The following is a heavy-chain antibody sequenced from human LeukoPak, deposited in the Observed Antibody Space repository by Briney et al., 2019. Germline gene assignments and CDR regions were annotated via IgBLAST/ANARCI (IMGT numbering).Heavy chain of an antibody. J-gene: IGHJ4*02. CDR2: IYYSGST. CDR3: ARGTYYYGSGVSGYFDY. V-gene: IGHV4-59*01. CDR1: GGSISSYY. Sequence: SETLSLTCTVSGGSISSYYWNWIRQPPGKGLEWIGYIYYSGSTNYNPSLKSRVTISVDTSKNQFSLKLSSVTAADTAVYYCARGTYYYGSGVSGYFDYWGQGTLVTVSS. D-gene: IGHD3-10*01.